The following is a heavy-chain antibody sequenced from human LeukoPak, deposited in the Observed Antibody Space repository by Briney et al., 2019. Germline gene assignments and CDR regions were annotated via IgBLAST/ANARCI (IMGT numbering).Heavy chain of an antibody. D-gene: IGHD5-24*01. Sequence: GGSLRLSCAASGFTFSSYSMNWVRQAPGKGLEWVASISSSSSYKYYADSVKGRFTISRDNDNNSLYLQMNSLRAEDTAVYYCASGGGGWLHSDYWGQGTLVTVSS. CDR2: ISSSSSYK. J-gene: IGHJ4*02. CDR3: ASGGGGWLHSDY. V-gene: IGHV3-21*01. CDR1: GFTFSSYS.